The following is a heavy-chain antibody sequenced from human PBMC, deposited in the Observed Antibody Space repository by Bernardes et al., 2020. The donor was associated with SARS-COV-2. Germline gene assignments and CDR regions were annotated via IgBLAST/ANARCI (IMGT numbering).Heavy chain of an antibody. CDR1: GFTFSSYG. Sequence: GGSLRLSCAASGFTFSSYGMHWVRQAPGKGLEWVAVIWYDGSNKYYADSVKGRFTISRDNSKNTLYLQMNSLRAEDTAVYYCARGDSGWFYYFDYWGQGTLVTVSS. CDR3: ARGDSGWFYYFDY. V-gene: IGHV3-33*01. J-gene: IGHJ4*02. D-gene: IGHD6-19*01. CDR2: IWYDGSNK.